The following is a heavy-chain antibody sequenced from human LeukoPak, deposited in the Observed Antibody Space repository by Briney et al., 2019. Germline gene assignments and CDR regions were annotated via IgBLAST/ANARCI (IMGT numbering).Heavy chain of an antibody. J-gene: IGHJ6*02. V-gene: IGHV4-39*01. CDR2: IYYSGST. Sequence: SETLFLTCTVSGGSISSRNYYWGWIRQPPGKGLEWIGSIYYSGSTYYNPSLKSRVTISVDTSKNQFSLKLSFVTAAETAVYYCAGERIYYGLDVWGQGTTVTVSS. D-gene: IGHD3-10*01. CDR1: GGSISSRNYY. CDR3: AGERIYYGLDV.